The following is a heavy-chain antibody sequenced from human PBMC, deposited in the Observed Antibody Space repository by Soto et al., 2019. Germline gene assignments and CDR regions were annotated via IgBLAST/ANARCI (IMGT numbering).Heavy chain of an antibody. CDR1: GGSFSGYY. D-gene: IGHD6-6*01. CDR2: INHSGST. V-gene: IGHV4-34*01. CDR3: GRGVLSSSSGRAFDI. J-gene: IGHJ3*02. Sequence: SETLSLTCAVYGGSFSGYYWSWVRQPPGKGLEWIGEINHSGSTNYNPSLKSRVTISVDTSKNQFSLKLSSVTAADTAVYYCGRGVLSSSSGRAFDIWGQGIMVTVSS.